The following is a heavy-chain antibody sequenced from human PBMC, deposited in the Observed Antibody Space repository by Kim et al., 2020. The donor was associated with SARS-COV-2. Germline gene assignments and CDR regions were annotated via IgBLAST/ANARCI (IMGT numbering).Heavy chain of an antibody. V-gene: IGHV1-69*13. Sequence: SVKVSCKASGGTFSSYAISWVRQAPGQGLEWMGGIIPIFGTANYAQKFQGRVTITADESTSTAYMELSSLRSEDTAVYYCARGIAAAGPPWAFDIWGQGTMVTVSS. CDR2: IIPIFGTA. D-gene: IGHD6-13*01. CDR3: ARGIAAAGPPWAFDI. J-gene: IGHJ3*02. CDR1: GGTFSSYA.